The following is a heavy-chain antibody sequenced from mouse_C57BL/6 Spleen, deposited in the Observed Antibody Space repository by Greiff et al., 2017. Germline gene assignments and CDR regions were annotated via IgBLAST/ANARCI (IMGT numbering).Heavy chain of an antibody. J-gene: IGHJ2*01. CDR1: GFTFSDFY. Sequence: EVQLVESGGGLVQSGRSLRLSCATSGFTFSDFYMEWVRQAPGKGLEWIAASRNKANDYTTEYSASVKGRFIVSRDTSQSILYLQMNALRAEDTAIYYCARDAVVPFDYWGQGTTLTVSS. CDR3: ARDAVVPFDY. D-gene: IGHD1-1*01. CDR2: SRNKANDYTT. V-gene: IGHV7-1*01.